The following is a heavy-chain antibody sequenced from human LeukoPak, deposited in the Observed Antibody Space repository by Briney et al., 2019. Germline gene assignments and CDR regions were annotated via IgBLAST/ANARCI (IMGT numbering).Heavy chain of an antibody. V-gene: IGHV3-66*02. Sequence: GGSLRLSCAASGFTVSSNYMSWVRQAPGKGLEWVSAIYSGGSTYYADSVKGRFTISRDNSKNTLYLQMNSLRAEDTAVYYCARDPRYYYGSGPNDYWGQGTLVTVSS. CDR1: GFTVSSNY. CDR3: ARDPRYYYGSGPNDY. D-gene: IGHD3-10*01. CDR2: IYSGGST. J-gene: IGHJ4*02.